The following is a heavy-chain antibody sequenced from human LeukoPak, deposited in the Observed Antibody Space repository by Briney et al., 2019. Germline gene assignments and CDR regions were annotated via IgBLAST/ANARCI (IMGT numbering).Heavy chain of an antibody. Sequence: GGSLRLSCAASGFTFSNYWMSWVRQAPGKGLEWLANINQDGSEIYYVDSVKGRFTISRDNGKNSLYLQINSLRADDTAVYYCATYDFWSGYGVGYWGQGTLVTVSS. CDR1: GFTFSNYW. J-gene: IGHJ4*02. CDR3: ATYDFWSGYGVGY. D-gene: IGHD3-3*01. V-gene: IGHV3-7*01. CDR2: INQDGSEI.